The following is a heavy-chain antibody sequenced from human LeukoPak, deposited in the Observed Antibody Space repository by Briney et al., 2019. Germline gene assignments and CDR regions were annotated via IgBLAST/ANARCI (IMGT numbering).Heavy chain of an antibody. D-gene: IGHD7-27*01. CDR2: IGSSGGGI. V-gene: IGHV3-23*01. CDR3: AIDPNWGTHS. CDR1: GFTFSTYT. Sequence: GGSLRLSCAASGFTFSTYTMYWVRHPPGKRLEWVSIIGSSGGGIHYADSVKGRFTISRDNSKNALYLQMNSLRVEDTAVYYCAIDPNWGTHSWGQGALVTVSS. J-gene: IGHJ4*02.